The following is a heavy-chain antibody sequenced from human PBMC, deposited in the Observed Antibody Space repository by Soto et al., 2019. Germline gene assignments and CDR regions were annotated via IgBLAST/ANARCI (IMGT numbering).Heavy chain of an antibody. V-gene: IGHV1-69*06. CDR3: SISNSYGRGDF. D-gene: IGHD4-17*01. CDR2: IIPVFGTT. CDR1: GGTLNSYT. Sequence: QVQRVQSGSEVKKPGSSVRVSCKASGGTLNSYTISWVRQAPGQGLEWMGGIIPVFGTTDYAQKFQGRVTITADKSTGTAYLDIVSLRSEDTAIYYCSISNSYGRGDFWGQGTLVTVSS. J-gene: IGHJ4*02.